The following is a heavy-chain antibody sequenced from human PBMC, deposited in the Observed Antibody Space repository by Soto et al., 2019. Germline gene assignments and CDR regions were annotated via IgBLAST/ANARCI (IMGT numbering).Heavy chain of an antibody. V-gene: IGHV4-34*01. D-gene: IGHD3-10*01. CDR1: GGSFSGYY. Sequence: SETLSLTCAVYGGSFSGYYWSWIRQPPGKGLEWIGEINHSGSTNYNPSLKSRVTISVDTSKNQFSLKLSSVTAADTAVYYCARRHRGFGRGSGSYYYMDVWGKGTTVTVSS. J-gene: IGHJ6*03. CDR3: ARRHRGFGRGSGSYYYMDV. CDR2: INHSGST.